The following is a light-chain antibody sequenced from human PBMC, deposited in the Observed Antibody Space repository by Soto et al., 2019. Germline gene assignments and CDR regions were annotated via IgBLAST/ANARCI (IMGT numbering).Light chain of an antibody. CDR2: AAS. CDR1: QGIRNY. Sequence: DIQLTQSPSFLSASVGDRVTITCRASQGIRNYLAWYQQKPGRAPKLLIYAASTLHSGVPSTFSGRGSGTEFTLTITSLQPEDFATYYCQQLNSYPYTFGQGTKLEIK. CDR3: QQLNSYPYT. V-gene: IGKV1-9*01. J-gene: IGKJ2*01.